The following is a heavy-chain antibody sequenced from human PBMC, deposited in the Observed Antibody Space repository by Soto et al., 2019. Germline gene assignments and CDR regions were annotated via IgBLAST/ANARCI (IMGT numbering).Heavy chain of an antibody. D-gene: IGHD3-22*01. CDR1: GGSISSGGYY. CDR3: ARGDYYDSSGYYWV. J-gene: IGHJ3*01. CDR2: IYHSGST. V-gene: IGHV4-31*03. Sequence: QVQLQESGPGLVKPSQTLSLTCTVSGGSISSGGYYWSWIRQHPGKGLEWIGYIYHSGSTYYNPSLQSRVTISVDTSKNQFSLKLSSVTAADTAVYYCARGDYYDSSGYYWVWGQGTMVTVSS.